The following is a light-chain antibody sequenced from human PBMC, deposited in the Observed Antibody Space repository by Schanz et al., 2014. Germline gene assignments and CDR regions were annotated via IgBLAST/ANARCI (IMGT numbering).Light chain of an antibody. CDR3: CSFAGSGTYV. CDR2: EGT. J-gene: IGLJ1*01. V-gene: IGLV2-23*01. Sequence: QSALTQPASVSGSPGQSITISCTGTSSDVGSDNLVSWYQQHPGKAPKLMIYEGTRRPSGVSNRFSGSKSSNTASLTISGLQAEDEADYYCCSFAGSGTYVFGTGTKLTVL. CDR1: SSDVGSDNL.